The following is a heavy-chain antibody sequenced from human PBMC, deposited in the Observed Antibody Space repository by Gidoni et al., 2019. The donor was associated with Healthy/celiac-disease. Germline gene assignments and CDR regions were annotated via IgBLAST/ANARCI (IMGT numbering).Heavy chain of an antibody. CDR1: GGSISSGGYY. V-gene: IGHV4-31*03. J-gene: IGHJ4*02. Sequence: QVQLQESGPGLVKPSQTLSLTCTVSGGSISSGGYYWSWIRQHPGKGLEWIGYIYDSGSTYYNPSLKSRVTISVDTSKNQFSLKLSSVTAADTAVYYCARGAWYSSSWDLFDYWGQGTLVTVSS. CDR2: IYDSGST. CDR3: ARGAWYSSSWDLFDY. D-gene: IGHD6-13*01.